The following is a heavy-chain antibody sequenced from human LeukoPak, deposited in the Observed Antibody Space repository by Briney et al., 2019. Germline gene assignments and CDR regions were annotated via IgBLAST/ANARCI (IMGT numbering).Heavy chain of an antibody. V-gene: IGHV3-21*01. CDR1: GFTFSTYS. D-gene: IGHD1-14*01. CDR2: ISISSAYI. CDR3: ARDAIRNQHADYYYMDV. Sequence: GGSLRLSCAASGFTFSTYSMNWVRQAPGKGLEWVSSISISSAYIYYADSVKGRFTISRANAKNSLYLQMNSLRAEDTAVYYCARDAIRNQHADYYYMDVWGKGTTVTVSS. J-gene: IGHJ6*03.